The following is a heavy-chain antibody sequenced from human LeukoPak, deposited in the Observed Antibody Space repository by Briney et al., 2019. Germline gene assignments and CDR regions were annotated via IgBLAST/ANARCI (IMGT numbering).Heavy chain of an antibody. V-gene: IGHV4-39*07. J-gene: IGHJ4*02. CDR1: GGSISSRSYY. CDR2: MNDRGGT. CDR3: ARGRRIGGRINMVRGVTMHHFDF. Sequence: SETLSLTCTVSGGSISSRSYYWGWIRQSPEKGLEWIGEMNDRGGTTYNPSLKSRVTISGDTSKNQFFLKLTSVTAADTAVYYCARGRRIGGRINMVRGVTMHHFDFWGLGTLVTVSS. D-gene: IGHD3-10*01.